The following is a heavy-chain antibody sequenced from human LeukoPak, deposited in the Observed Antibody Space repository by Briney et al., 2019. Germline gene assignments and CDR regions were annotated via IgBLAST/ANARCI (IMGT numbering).Heavy chain of an antibody. CDR1: GDSVSSNSAA. Sequence: SQTLSLTCAISGDSVSSNSAAWNWIRQSPSRGLEWLGRTYYRSKWYNDYAVSVKSRITINPDTSKNQFSLQLNSVTPEDTAVYYGARALWETGTGGYYYYYMDVWGKGTTVTISS. V-gene: IGHV6-1*01. CDR3: ARALWETGTGGYYYYYMDV. J-gene: IGHJ6*03. D-gene: IGHD1-1*01. CDR2: TYYRSKWYN.